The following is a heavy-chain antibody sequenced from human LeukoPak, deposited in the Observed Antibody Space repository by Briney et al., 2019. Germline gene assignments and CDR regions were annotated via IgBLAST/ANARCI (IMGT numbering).Heavy chain of an antibody. D-gene: IGHD6-13*01. J-gene: IGHJ4*02. CDR2: INHSGST. CDR3: ARTWGSSWSFDY. V-gene: IGHV4-34*01. Sequence: SETLSLTCAVYGGSFSGYYWSWIRQPPGKGLEWIGEINHSGSTNYNPSLKSRVTISLDTSKNQFSLKLSSVTAADTAVYYCARTWGSSWSFDYWGQGTLVTGSS. CDR1: GGSFSGYY.